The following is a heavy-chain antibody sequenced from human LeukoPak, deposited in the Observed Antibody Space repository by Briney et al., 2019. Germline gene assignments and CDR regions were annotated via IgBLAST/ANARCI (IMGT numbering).Heavy chain of an antibody. CDR3: AKDFGRNLGGPGY. Sequence: GGSLRLSCAASGFTFSTYTMAWVRQAPGGGLEWVSGISGDGYSTYYADSVKGRFAISRDNSKSTLYLQMNSLRAKDTPVYYCAKDFGRNLGGPGYWGRGTRVTVSS. D-gene: IGHD3-10*01. J-gene: IGHJ4*02. CDR1: GFTFSTYT. CDR2: ISGDGYST. V-gene: IGHV3-23*01.